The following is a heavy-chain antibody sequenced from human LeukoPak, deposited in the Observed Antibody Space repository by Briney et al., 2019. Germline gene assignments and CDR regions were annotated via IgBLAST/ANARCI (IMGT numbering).Heavy chain of an antibody. V-gene: IGHV1-8*01. CDR1: GYTLTELS. CDR2: MNPNSGNR. CDR3: ARRVGSGWPVQH. Sequence: ASVKVSCKVSGYTLTELSMHWVRQATGQGLEWMGWMNPNSGNRGYAQKFQGRLNMTRNTSISTAYMELSSLRSEDSAVYYCARRVGSGWPVQHWGQGTLVTVSS. D-gene: IGHD6-19*01. J-gene: IGHJ1*01.